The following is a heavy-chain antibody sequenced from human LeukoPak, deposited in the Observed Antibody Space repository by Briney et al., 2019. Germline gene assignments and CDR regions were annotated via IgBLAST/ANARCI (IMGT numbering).Heavy chain of an antibody. Sequence: SETLSLTCTVSGGSISSSSYYWGWIRQPPGKGLEWIGSIYYSGSTYYNPSLKSRVTISVDTSKNQFSLKLSSVTAADTAVYYCARGVYSSSVGPWGQGTLVTVSS. V-gene: IGHV4-39*07. CDR3: ARGVYSSSVGP. D-gene: IGHD6-6*01. J-gene: IGHJ5*02. CDR1: GGSISSSSYY. CDR2: IYYSGST.